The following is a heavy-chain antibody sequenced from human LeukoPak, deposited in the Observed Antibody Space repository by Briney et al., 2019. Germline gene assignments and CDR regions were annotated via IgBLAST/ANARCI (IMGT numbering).Heavy chain of an antibody. CDR1: GFTFNMYT. J-gene: IGHJ4*02. CDR2: ISSSTTYI. CDR3: ARVDNYGGNPPDY. D-gene: IGHD4-23*01. V-gene: IGHV3-21*01. Sequence: GGSLRLSCAASGFTFNMYTRYWVRQAPGKGLEWVSSISSSTTYIYYADSVKGRFTISRDNVKNSLSLQMNSLRAEDTAVYYCARVDNYGGNPPDYWGQGTLVTVSS.